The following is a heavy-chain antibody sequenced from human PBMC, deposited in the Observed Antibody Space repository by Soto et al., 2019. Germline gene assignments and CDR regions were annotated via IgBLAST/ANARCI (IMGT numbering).Heavy chain of an antibody. CDR1: GFSLNTYGVG. J-gene: IGHJ4*02. Sequence: QITLKESGPTLVKPTQTLTLTCTFSGFSLNTYGVGVGWIRQPPGKALEWLALIYWDDDKRYSPSLKSRLTITKDTSKNQVVLTMTNMDRVDTVTYYCARALGSWGAYYFDYWGQGTLVTVSS. D-gene: IGHD3-16*01. CDR2: IYWDDDK. CDR3: ARALGSWGAYYFDY. V-gene: IGHV2-5*02.